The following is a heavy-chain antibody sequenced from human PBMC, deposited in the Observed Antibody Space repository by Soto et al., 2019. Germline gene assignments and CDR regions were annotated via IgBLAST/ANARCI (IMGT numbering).Heavy chain of an antibody. Sequence: GQSLKISCKGSGYSFISYWIVWVRQMPGKGLEYMGIIYPGDSDTRYSPSFQGQVTISADKSISTAYLQWRSLKASDTAMYYCARRSTYCSSSGCYFDYWGQGIPVTAPQ. V-gene: IGHV5-51*01. CDR2: IYPGDSDT. CDR3: ARRSTYCSSSGCYFDY. D-gene: IGHD2-2*01. CDR1: GYSFISYW. J-gene: IGHJ4*02.